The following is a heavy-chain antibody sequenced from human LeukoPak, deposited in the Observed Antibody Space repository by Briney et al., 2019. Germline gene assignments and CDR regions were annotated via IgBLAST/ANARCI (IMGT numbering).Heavy chain of an antibody. Sequence: GGSLRLSCAASGFTFSSCAMSWVRQAPGKGLEWVSGISSTGGSTYYADSVKGRFTISRDNSKNTLYVQMNSLTAEGTAVYYCVRGYSSLDPWGQGTLVTVSS. D-gene: IGHD6-19*01. CDR3: VRGYSSLDP. J-gene: IGHJ5*02. V-gene: IGHV3-23*01. CDR2: ISSTGGST. CDR1: GFTFSSCA.